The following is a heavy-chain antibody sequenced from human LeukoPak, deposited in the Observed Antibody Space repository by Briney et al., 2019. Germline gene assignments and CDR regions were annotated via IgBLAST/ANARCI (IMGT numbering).Heavy chain of an antibody. V-gene: IGHV1-2*06. D-gene: IGHD3-9*01. CDR2: INPNSGGT. Sequence: ASVKVSCKASGYTFTGYYMHWVRQAPGQGLEWMGRINPNSGGTNYAQKFQGRVTMTRDTSISTAYMELSRLRSDDTAVYYCASNVLRYFDWNPFDYWGQGTLVTVCS. J-gene: IGHJ4*02. CDR3: ASNVLRYFDWNPFDY. CDR1: GYTFTGYY.